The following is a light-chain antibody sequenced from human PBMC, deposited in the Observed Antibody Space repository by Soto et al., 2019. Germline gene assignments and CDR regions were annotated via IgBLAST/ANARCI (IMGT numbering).Light chain of an antibody. Sequence: GDRVTITCRASQGVRNWLAWYQQKPGIAPKLLIYAASSLQSGVPSRFSGSGSGTDFTLTISSLQPEDFSTYYCQQANSFPITFGKGTRLEIK. V-gene: IGKV1D-12*01. CDR3: QQANSFPIT. J-gene: IGKJ5*01. CDR1: QGVRNW. CDR2: AAS.